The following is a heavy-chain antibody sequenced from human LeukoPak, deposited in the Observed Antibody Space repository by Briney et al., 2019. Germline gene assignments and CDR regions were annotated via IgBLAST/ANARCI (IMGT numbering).Heavy chain of an antibody. CDR3: ARDFYDSSGYSAPGAY. J-gene: IGHJ4*02. CDR1: GFTFSSYG. Sequence: GGSLRLSCAASGFTFSSYGMHWVRQAPGKGLEWVAVIWYDGSNKYYADSVKGRFTISRDNSKNTLYLQMNSLRAEDTAVCYCARDFYDSSGYSAPGAYWGQGTLVTVSS. D-gene: IGHD3-22*01. V-gene: IGHV3-33*01. CDR2: IWYDGSNK.